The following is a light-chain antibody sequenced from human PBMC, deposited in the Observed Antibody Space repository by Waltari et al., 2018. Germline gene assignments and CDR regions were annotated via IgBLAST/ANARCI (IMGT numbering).Light chain of an antibody. J-gene: IGKJ5*01. CDR1: QPIDTY. V-gene: IGKV3-11*01. CDR3: QQRSDWPPH. Sequence: EIVLTQSPVTMSLTQGEKATLSCWASQPIDTYLAWYQHKPGQAPRLLMYDASDRATDIPARFSGSGSGTHFTLTISSLEPEDFAVYYCQQRSDWPPHFGQGTRLEIK. CDR2: DAS.